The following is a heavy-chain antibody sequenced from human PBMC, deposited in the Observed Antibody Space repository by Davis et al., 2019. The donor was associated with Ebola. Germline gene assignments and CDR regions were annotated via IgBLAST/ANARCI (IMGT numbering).Heavy chain of an antibody. CDR2: IFYTGIT. V-gene: IGHV4-39*07. CDR1: GGSISNNFYN. Sequence: MPSETLSPTCSAPGGSISNNFYNWGWIRQPPGKGLEWIASIFYTGITYFNPSLKSRVTMSVDTSKNLFSLKLTSVTAADTAVYYCARGDSYYDPSGYYAGPEAPDHWGQGTLVSVSS. J-gene: IGHJ4*02. CDR3: ARGDSYYDPSGYYAGPEAPDH. D-gene: IGHD3-22*01.